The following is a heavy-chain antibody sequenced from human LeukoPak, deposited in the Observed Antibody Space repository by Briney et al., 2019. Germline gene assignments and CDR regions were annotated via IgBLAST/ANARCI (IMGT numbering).Heavy chain of an antibody. Sequence: SETLSLTCTVSGGSISSYYWSWIRQPPGKGLEWIGYVFYSGSTNYNPSLKSRVTISVDTSKNQFTLKLSSVTPADTAVYYCARMGLGYFDYWGQGTLVTVSS. CDR2: VFYSGST. V-gene: IGHV4-59*01. D-gene: IGHD3-10*01. J-gene: IGHJ4*02. CDR3: ARMGLGYFDY. CDR1: GGSISSYY.